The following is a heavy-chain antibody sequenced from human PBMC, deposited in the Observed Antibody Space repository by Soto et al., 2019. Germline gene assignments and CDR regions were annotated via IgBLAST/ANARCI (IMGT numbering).Heavy chain of an antibody. CDR3: ARVRYYYYYMDV. J-gene: IGHJ6*03. CDR2: INHSGST. CDR1: GGSFSGYY. V-gene: IGHV4-34*01. D-gene: IGHD3-10*01. Sequence: SETLSLTCAVYGGSFSGYYWSWIRQPPGKGLEWIGEINHSGSTNYNPSLKSRVTISVDTSKNQFSLKLSSVTAADTAVYYCARVRYYYYYMDVWGKGTTVTVSS.